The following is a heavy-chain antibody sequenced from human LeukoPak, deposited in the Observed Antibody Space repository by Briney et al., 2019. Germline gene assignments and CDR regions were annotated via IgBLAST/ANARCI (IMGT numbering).Heavy chain of an antibody. D-gene: IGHD6-19*01. CDR3: ATGGGWYFDY. CDR2: IGQDGSEN. CDR1: GFTFSNYW. V-gene: IGHV3-7*01. Sequence: GESLRLSCAASGFTFSNYWMSWGRPAPGKGREGVASIGQDGSENYYVDSVKGRFTISRDNAKNSLYLQMNSLRVEDTAVYYCATGGGWYFDYWGQGALITASS. J-gene: IGHJ4*02.